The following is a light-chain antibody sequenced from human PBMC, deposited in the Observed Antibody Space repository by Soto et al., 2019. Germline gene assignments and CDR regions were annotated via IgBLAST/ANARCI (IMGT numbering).Light chain of an antibody. CDR2: AAS. CDR1: RSFSSSY. V-gene: IGKV3-20*01. CDR3: QQYGSSPPYT. J-gene: IGKJ2*01. Sequence: EIVLTQSPDTVSLSPGERATLSCRASRSFSSSYLAWYQQKPGQAPRLLIYAASSRATGIPDRFSDSKSGTDFTLTISRLEPEDSAVYYCQQYGSSPPYTFGQGTKLEIK.